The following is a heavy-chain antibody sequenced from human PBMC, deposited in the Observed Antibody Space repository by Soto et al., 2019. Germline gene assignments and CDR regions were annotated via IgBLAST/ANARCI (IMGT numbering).Heavy chain of an antibody. J-gene: IGHJ4*02. CDR2: STYTGDTP. Sequence: GGSLRLSCSASGFAFRYSTMHWVRQAPGRGLEQLGTSTYTGDTPYYADSVKGRFTISRDNSQSTLYLQMSSLRPEDTGVYFCVKDYSHGRFPDYWGQGTLVTVSS. D-gene: IGHD1-26*01. CDR3: VKDYSHGRFPDY. V-gene: IGHV3-64D*06. CDR1: GFAFRYST.